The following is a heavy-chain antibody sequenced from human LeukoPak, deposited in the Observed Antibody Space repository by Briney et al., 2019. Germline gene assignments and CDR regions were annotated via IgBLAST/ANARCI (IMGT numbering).Heavy chain of an antibody. V-gene: IGHV3-11*06. CDR1: GFIFSTYD. J-gene: IGHJ4*02. Sequence: GGSLRLSCAASGFIFSTYDMSWVRQDPGKGLEWVSYISSSSYTNYADSVKGRFTISRDNAKNSLYLQMNSLRAEDTAVYYCARVTSGWYKDYWGQGTLVTVSS. D-gene: IGHD6-19*01. CDR3: ARVTSGWYKDY. CDR2: ISSSSYT.